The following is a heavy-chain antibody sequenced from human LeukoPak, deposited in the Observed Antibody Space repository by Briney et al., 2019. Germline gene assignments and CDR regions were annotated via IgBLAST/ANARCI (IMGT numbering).Heavy chain of an antibody. CDR2: IWYDGSNK. J-gene: IGHJ6*02. CDR3: ARDVNSSGWYYYYGMDV. D-gene: IGHD6-19*01. Sequence: GGSLRLSCAASGFIFSSYGMHWVRQAPGKGLEWVAVIWYDGSNKYYADSVKGRFTISRDNSKNTLCLQMNSLRAEDTAVYYCARDVNSSGWYYYYGMDVWGQGTTVTVSS. V-gene: IGHV3-33*01. CDR1: GFIFSSYG.